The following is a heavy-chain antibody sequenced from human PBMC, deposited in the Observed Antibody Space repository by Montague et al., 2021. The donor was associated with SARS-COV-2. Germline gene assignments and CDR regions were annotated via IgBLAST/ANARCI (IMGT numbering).Heavy chain of an antibody. V-gene: IGHV4-61*01. J-gene: IGHJ5*02. Sequence: SETLSLTCTVNGASVISDKYYWSWIRQPPGKGLEWLGIIYDSGXTXYNPSLHSRVTITIDTSKNQFSLNLMSVTPADTAVYYCVKGSGYPWGQGTLVTVSS. CDR2: IYDSGXT. CDR3: VKGSGYP. D-gene: IGHD3-22*01. CDR1: GASVISDKYY.